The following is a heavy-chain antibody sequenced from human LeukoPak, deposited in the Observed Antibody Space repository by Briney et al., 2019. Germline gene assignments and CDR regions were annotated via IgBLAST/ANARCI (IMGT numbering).Heavy chain of an antibody. J-gene: IGHJ4*02. CDR2: IWYDGSNK. CDR1: GFTFSSYG. Sequence: GGSLRLSCAASGFTFSSYGMHWVRQAPGKGLEWVAGIWYDGSNKYYADSVKGRFTISRDNSKNTLYLQMNSLRAEDTAVYYCAKDSYSSGFNFDYWGQGTLVTVSS. D-gene: IGHD6-19*01. CDR3: AKDSYSSGFNFDY. V-gene: IGHV3-33*06.